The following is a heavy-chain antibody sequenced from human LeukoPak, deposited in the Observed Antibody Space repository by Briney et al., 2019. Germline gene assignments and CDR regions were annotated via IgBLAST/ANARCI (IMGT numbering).Heavy chain of an antibody. J-gene: IGHJ3*02. D-gene: IGHD2-15*01. Sequence: GESLKISCKGFGYSFTSYWIGWVRQMPGKGLEWMGIIYPGDSDTRYSPSFQGQVTISADESISTAYLQWSSLKASDTAVYYCARPLGSCTGGSCSRFDAFDIWGQGTMVTVSS. CDR2: IYPGDSDT. CDR1: GYSFTSYW. V-gene: IGHV5-51*01. CDR3: ARPLGSCTGGSCSRFDAFDI.